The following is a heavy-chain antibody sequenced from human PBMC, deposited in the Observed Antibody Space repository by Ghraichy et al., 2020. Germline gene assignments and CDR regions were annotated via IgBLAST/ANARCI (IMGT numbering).Heavy chain of an antibody. J-gene: IGHJ3*02. CDR2: ISVSGTST. CDR1: GFTFSTYA. Sequence: GGSLRLSCAASGFTFSTYAMSWVRQAPGKGLEWVSAISVSGTSTTYADSVKGRFTSSRDDFKNMLFLQMNSLRAEDTAVYYCAKDIDIWGQGTMVTVSS. CDR3: AKDIDI. V-gene: IGHV3-23*01.